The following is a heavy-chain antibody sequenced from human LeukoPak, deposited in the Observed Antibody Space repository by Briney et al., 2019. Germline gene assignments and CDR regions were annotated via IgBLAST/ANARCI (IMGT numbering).Heavy chain of an antibody. CDR1: GFTFSSYA. CDR2: ISYDGSNK. Sequence: GRTLRLSCAASGFTFSSYAMHWVRQAPGKGLEWVAVISYDGSNKYYADSVKGRFTISRDNSKNTLYLQMNSLRAEDTAMYYCARDPNSSLDYWGQGTLLTVSS. J-gene: IGHJ4*02. CDR3: ARDPNSSLDY. V-gene: IGHV3-30-3*01. D-gene: IGHD6-13*01.